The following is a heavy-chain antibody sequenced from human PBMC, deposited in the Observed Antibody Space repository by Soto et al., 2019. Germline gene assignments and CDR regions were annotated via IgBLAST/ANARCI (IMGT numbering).Heavy chain of an antibody. Sequence: VGSLRLSCAASGFTFSSYAMSWVRQAPGKGLEWVSAISGSGGSTYYADSVKGRFTISRHNSKSTLYLQMNSQRAEDTAVYYCAKPWAYSNYNYYYGMDVWGQGTTVTVSS. D-gene: IGHD4-4*01. V-gene: IGHV3-23*01. CDR3: AKPWAYSNYNYYYGMDV. J-gene: IGHJ6*02. CDR1: GFTFSSYA. CDR2: ISGSGGST.